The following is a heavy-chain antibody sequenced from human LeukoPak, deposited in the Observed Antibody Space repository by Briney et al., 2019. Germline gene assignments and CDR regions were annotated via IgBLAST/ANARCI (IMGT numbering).Heavy chain of an antibody. Sequence: ASVKVSCKASGVTFSSYAISWVRQAPGQGLEWMGGIIPIFGTANYAQKFQGRVTITADKSTSTAYMELSSLRSDDTAVYYCARLGVSDAFDIWGQGTMVTVSS. J-gene: IGHJ3*02. V-gene: IGHV1-69*06. D-gene: IGHD3-10*01. CDR3: ARLGVSDAFDI. CDR1: GVTFSSYA. CDR2: IIPIFGTA.